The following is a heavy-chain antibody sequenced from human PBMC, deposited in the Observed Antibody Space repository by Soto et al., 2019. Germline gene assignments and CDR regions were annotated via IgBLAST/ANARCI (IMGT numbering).Heavy chain of an antibody. Sequence: EVQMVESGGGLVQPGGSLRLSCAASGFTINPYWMSWVRQAPGKGLEWVASTNQDGSTTYYMDSVKGRFTISRDNAKNSLYLQTNRLRAGDTAIYYCGKNHIGRGQGTLVTVSS. V-gene: IGHV3-7*01. CDR2: TNQDGSTT. D-gene: IGHD2-21*01. J-gene: IGHJ4*02. CDR1: GFTINPYW. CDR3: GKNHIG.